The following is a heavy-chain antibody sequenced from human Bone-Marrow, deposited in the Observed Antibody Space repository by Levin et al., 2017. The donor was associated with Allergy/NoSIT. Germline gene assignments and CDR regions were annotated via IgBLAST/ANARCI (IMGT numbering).Heavy chain of an antibody. CDR3: ANTLVRSGDVFDI. D-gene: IGHD3-10*01. CDR2: INPNSGVT. J-gene: IGHJ3*02. CDR1: GYTFIGYY. Sequence: RGESLKISCKASGYTFIGYYMHWIRQAPGQGPEWMGWINPNSGVTDSAQKFQGRVTMTRDTSISTAYMELRSLRSDDTAVYYCANTLVRSGDVFDIWGQGTMVTVSS. V-gene: IGHV1-2*02.